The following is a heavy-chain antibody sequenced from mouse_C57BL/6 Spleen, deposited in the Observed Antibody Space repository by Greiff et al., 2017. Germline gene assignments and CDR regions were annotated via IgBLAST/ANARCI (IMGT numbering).Heavy chain of an antibody. D-gene: IGHD1-1*01. J-gene: IGHJ1*03. V-gene: IGHV1-69*01. CDR1: GYTFTSYW. CDR2: IDPSDSYT. CDR3: ARYHYYGSRWYFDV. Sequence: VQLQQSGAELVMPGASVKLSCKASGYTFTSYWMHWVKQRPGQGLEWIGEIDPSDSYTNYNQKFKGKSTLTVDKSSSTAYMQLSSLTSEDSAVYYCARYHYYGSRWYFDVWGTGTTVTVSS.